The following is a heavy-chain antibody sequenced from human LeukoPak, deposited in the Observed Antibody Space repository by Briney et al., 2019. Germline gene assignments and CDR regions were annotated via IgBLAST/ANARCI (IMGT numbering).Heavy chain of an antibody. CDR2: INKGGSEK. CDR1: GFTFSRYD. Sequence: GGSLRLSCAASGFTFSRYDMHWVRQPAGKGLEWVANINKGGSEKYYLYSVKGRFTISRDNAKNSLYLQMNSLRADDTAIYYCVRDGSGYDYWGQGTLVTVSS. J-gene: IGHJ4*02. V-gene: IGHV3-7*05. D-gene: IGHD6-25*01. CDR3: VRDGSGYDY.